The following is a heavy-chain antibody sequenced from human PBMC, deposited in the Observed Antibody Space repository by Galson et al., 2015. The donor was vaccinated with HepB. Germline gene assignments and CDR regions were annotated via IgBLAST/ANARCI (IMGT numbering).Heavy chain of an antibody. Sequence: SVKVSCKASGYTFTTYVVHWVRQAPGQRLEWMGWIATDSGNTKYSQKFQGRITITRDTSATTAYMEVSSLRSEDTAVFYCARGGDGSGSYAPFDYWGQGTLITVSS. V-gene: IGHV1-3*04. D-gene: IGHD3-10*01. CDR3: ARGGDGSGSYAPFDY. CDR1: GYTFTTYV. J-gene: IGHJ4*02. CDR2: IATDSGNT.